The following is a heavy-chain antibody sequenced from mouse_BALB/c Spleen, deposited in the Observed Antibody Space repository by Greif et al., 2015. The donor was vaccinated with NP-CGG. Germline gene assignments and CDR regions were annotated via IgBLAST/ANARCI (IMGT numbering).Heavy chain of an antibody. J-gene: IGHJ1*01. D-gene: IGHD2-4*01. CDR1: GYTFTSYW. Sequence: LVESGAEQAKPGASVKMSCKASGYTFTSYWMHWVKQRPGQGLEWIGYINPSTGYTEYNQKFKDKATLTADKSSSTAYMQLSSLTSEDSAVYYCARDYDYWYFDVWGAGTTVTVSS. V-gene: IGHV1-7*01. CDR2: INPSTGYT. CDR3: ARDYDYWYFDV.